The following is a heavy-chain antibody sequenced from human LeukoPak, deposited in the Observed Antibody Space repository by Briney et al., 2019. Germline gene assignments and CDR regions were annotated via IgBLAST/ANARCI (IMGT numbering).Heavy chain of an antibody. Sequence: SQTLYLTCTVSGGSISSGGYYWSWIRQHPGKGLEWIGYIYYSGSTYYNPSLKSRVTISVDTSKNQFSLKLSSVTAADTAVYYCARGLGFGANWFDSWGQGTLVTVSS. D-gene: IGHD3-10*01. CDR1: GGSISSGGYY. CDR2: IYYSGST. V-gene: IGHV4-31*03. J-gene: IGHJ5*01. CDR3: ARGLGFGANWFDS.